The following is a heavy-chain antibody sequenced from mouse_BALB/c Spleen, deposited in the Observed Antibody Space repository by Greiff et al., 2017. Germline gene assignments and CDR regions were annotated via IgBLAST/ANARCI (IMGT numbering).Heavy chain of an antibody. CDR2: ISSGGSYT. CDR3: ARKGGLRGYYYAMDY. Sequence: EVKVVESGGDLVKPGGSLKLSCAASGFTFSSYGMSWVRQTPDKRLEWVATISSGGSYTYYPDSVKGRFTISRDNAKNTLYLQMTSLRSEDTAMYYCARKGGLRGYYYAMDYWGQGTSVTVSS. D-gene: IGHD2-4*01. J-gene: IGHJ4*01. V-gene: IGHV5-6*01. CDR1: GFTFSSYG.